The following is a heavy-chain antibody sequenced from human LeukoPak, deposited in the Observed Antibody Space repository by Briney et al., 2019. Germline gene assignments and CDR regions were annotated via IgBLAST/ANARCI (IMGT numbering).Heavy chain of an antibody. CDR3: ARHHYGSGKADP. V-gene: IGHV4-39*01. CDR1: GGSISSSSYY. Sequence: SETLSLTCTVSGGSISSSSYYWGWIRQPPGKGLEWIGSIYYSGSTYYNPSLKSRVTISVDTSRNQFSLKLRSVTAADTAVYYCARHHYGSGKADPWGQGTLVTVSS. D-gene: IGHD3-10*01. J-gene: IGHJ5*02. CDR2: IYYSGST.